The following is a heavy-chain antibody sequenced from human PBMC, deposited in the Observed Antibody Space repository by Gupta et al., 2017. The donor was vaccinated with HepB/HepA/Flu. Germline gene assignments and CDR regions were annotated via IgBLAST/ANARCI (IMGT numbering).Heavy chain of an antibody. CDR1: VGTFSSYA. CDR3: ASTTNRAVAGRYYYYYMDV. V-gene: IGHV1-69*06. J-gene: IGHJ6*03. Sequence: QVQLVQSGSEVKKPGSSVKVSCKASVGTFSSYAISGVRQAPGQGLEWMGGIIPIFGTANYAQKFQGRVTITADKSTSTAYMELSSLRSEDTAVYYCASTTNRAVAGRYYYYYMDVWGKGTTVTVSS. D-gene: IGHD6-19*01. CDR2: IIPIFGTA.